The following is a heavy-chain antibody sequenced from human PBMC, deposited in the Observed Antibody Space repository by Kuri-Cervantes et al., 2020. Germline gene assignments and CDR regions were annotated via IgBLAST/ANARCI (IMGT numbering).Heavy chain of an antibody. CDR1: GGSISGYY. V-gene: IGHV4-59*01. D-gene: IGHD3-16*01. CDR2: VYYTGGT. J-gene: IGHJ5*02. Sequence: GSLRLSCAVSGGSISGYYRNWIRQPPGKGLEWIGYVYYTGGTSYNPSLKSRVAISLDTSKNQFSLKLTSVTTTDTAVYYCARERPAYPFDPWGQGILVTVSS. CDR3: ARERPAYPFDP.